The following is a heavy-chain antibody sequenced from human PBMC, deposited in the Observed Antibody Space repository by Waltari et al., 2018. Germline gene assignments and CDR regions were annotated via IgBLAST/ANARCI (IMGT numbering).Heavy chain of an antibody. CDR1: GFTFSSYR. CDR3: ARVLKQQLVLDAFDI. CDR2: ISSSSSYI. V-gene: IGHV3-21*01. D-gene: IGHD6-13*01. J-gene: IGHJ3*02. Sequence: EVQLVESGGGLVKPGGSLRLSCAASGFTFSSYRMNWVRQAPGKGLEWVSSISSSSSYIYYADSVKGRFTISRDNAKNSLYLQMNSLRAEDTAVYYCARVLKQQLVLDAFDIWGQGTMVTVSS.